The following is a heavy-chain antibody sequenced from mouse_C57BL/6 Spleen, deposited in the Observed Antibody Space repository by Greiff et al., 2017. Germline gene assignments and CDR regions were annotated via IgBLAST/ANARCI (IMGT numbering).Heavy chain of an antibody. CDR2: SRNKANDYTT. Sequence: EVQRVESGGGLVQSGRSLRLSCATSGFTFSDFYMEWVRQAPGKGLEWIAASRNKANDYTTEYSASVKGRFIVSRDTSQSILYLQMNALRAEDTAIYYCARDAPHYYGSSYEDWYFDVWGTGTTVTVSS. J-gene: IGHJ1*03. CDR1: GFTFSDFY. D-gene: IGHD1-1*01. V-gene: IGHV7-1*01. CDR3: ARDAPHYYGSSYEDWYFDV.